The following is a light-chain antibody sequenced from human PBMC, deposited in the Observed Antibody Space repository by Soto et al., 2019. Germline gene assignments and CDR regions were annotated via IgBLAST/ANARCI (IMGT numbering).Light chain of an antibody. CDR3: QHYGYSQWT. CDR2: GAS. V-gene: IGKV3-20*01. J-gene: IGKJ1*01. CDR1: QSVSSSY. Sequence: EIVLTQSPGTLSLSPGERATLSCRASQSVSSSYLAWYQQKPGQPPRLLIYGASSRATGIPDRFSGSGSGTDFTLTISRLEPEDFAVYFCQHYGYSQWTFGQGTKVDNK.